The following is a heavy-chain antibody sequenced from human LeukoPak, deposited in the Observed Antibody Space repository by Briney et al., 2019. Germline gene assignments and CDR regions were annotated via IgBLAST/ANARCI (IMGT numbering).Heavy chain of an antibody. CDR3: ARESDSSAWRWFDP. CDR1: GFTLSSYT. J-gene: IGHJ5*02. D-gene: IGHD3-22*01. CDR2: ISTISSYI. V-gene: IGHV3-21*01. Sequence: GGSLRLSCAASGFTLSSYTMNWVRQAPGKGLEWVSSISTISSYIYYADSVKGRFSISRDNALHSLYLQMHSLRAEDTAVYYCARESDSSAWRWFDPWGKGNLVTVSS.